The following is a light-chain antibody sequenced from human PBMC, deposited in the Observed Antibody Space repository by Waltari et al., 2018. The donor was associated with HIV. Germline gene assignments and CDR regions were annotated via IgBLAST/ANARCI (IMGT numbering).Light chain of an antibody. J-gene: IGKJ4*01. CDR1: QSVSSNY. V-gene: IGKV3-20*01. Sequence: EIVLTQSPGTVSLSPGEKATLSCRASQSVSSNYLAWYQQKPGQAPSLLIYGPSSRATGIPYSFSSSGSGTDVTLNISLLEPEDFAVYYCQQYGSSLTLGGGTKVESK. CDR3: QQYGSSLT. CDR2: GPS.